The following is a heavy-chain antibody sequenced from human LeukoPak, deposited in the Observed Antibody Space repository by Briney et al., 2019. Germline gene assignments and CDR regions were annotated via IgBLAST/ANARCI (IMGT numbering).Heavy chain of an antibody. Sequence: ASVKVSCKASGYTFTSYGISWVRQAPGQGLEWMGWISAYNGNTNYAQKLQGRVTMTTDTSTSTAYMELRSLRSDDTAVYYCARTEPAAIGDYYYGTDVWGQGTTVTVSS. J-gene: IGHJ6*02. V-gene: IGHV1-18*01. CDR1: GYTFTSYG. CDR3: ARTEPAAIGDYYYGTDV. CDR2: ISAYNGNT. D-gene: IGHD2-2*01.